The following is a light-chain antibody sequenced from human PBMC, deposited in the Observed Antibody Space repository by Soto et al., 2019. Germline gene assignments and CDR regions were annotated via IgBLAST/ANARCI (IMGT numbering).Light chain of an antibody. Sequence: EIVLTQFPDTLSLSPVERATLSCMASQSVSSSYLAWYQQKPGQAPRLLIYGASSRATGIPDRFSGSGSGTDFTLTISRLEPEDFAVYYCQQYGSSPRTFGQGTKVDIK. J-gene: IGKJ1*01. CDR2: GAS. CDR1: QSVSSSY. V-gene: IGKV3-20*01. CDR3: QQYGSSPRT.